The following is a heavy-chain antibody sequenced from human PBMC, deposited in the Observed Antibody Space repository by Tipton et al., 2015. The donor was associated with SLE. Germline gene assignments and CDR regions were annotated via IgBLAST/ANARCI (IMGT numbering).Heavy chain of an antibody. J-gene: IGHJ3*02. CDR1: GYSISSGYY. D-gene: IGHD3-9*01. Sequence: TLSLTCAVSGYSISSGYYWGWIRQPPGKGLEWIGSIYHSGSTYYNPSLKSRVTISVDTSKNQFSLKLSSVTAADTAVYYCARLPDLGILTGSDAFDIWGQGTMVTVSS. CDR3: ARLPDLGILTGSDAFDI. CDR2: IYHSGST. V-gene: IGHV4-38-2*01.